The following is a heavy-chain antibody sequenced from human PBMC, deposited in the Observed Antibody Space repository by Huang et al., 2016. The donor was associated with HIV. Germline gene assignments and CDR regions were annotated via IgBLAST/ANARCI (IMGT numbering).Heavy chain of an antibody. CDR2: VNDGGDI. Sequence: QVQLQQWGAGLLKPSETLALTCAVDGESLGTYYWAWLRRPPGKGLQWIWEVNDGGDINEHPSLESRVTISVDTSRNQVSLTLTSMTAADTATYYCARRFRVAATRKWFDPWGQGTLVIVSS. CDR3: ARRFRVAATRKWFDP. CDR1: GESLGTYY. D-gene: IGHD3-10*01. J-gene: IGHJ5*02. V-gene: IGHV4-34*01.